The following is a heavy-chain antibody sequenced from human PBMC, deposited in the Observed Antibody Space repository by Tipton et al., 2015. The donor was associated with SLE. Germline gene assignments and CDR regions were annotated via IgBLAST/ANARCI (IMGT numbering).Heavy chain of an antibody. CDR3: ARRYAATAPFDY. Sequence: QLVQSGAEVKKPGESLKISCKGSGYSFTSYWIGWVRQMPGKGLEWMGIIYPGDSDTRYSPTFQGQVTISADKSIGTASLQWISLKASDPARYYCARRYAATAPFDYWGQGTLVTVSS. J-gene: IGHJ4*02. D-gene: IGHD6-25*01. CDR1: GYSFTSYW. V-gene: IGHV5-51*01. CDR2: IYPGDSDT.